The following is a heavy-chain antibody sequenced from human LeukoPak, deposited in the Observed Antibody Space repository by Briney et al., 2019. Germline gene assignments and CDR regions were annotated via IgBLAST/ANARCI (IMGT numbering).Heavy chain of an antibody. Sequence: GASVKVSCKASGYTFTNYAISWVRQAPGQGPEWLGWISAYNGNTNYAQNLHGRVTMTTHTSTSTAYMELGNLRSDDTAVYYCARKDWNYDYWGQGTLVTVSS. D-gene: IGHD1-7*01. J-gene: IGHJ4*02. CDR3: ARKDWNYDY. V-gene: IGHV1-18*01. CDR2: ISAYNGNT. CDR1: GYTFTNYA.